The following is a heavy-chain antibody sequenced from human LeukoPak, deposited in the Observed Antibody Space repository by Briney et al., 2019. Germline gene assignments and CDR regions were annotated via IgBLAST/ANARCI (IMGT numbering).Heavy chain of an antibody. V-gene: IGHV3-23*01. CDR1: DFTFSTYG. CDR2: VSGSGAIA. CDR3: ARAPITMVRGVLSGAYLDV. J-gene: IGHJ6*03. Sequence: GGSLRLSCAASDFTFSTYGMSWVRQAPGKGLEWVSTVSGSGAIAYYTDSDKGRFTISRDNSKNTLYLQMNSLRAEDTAVYYCARAPITMVRGVLSGAYLDVWGKGTTVTVSS. D-gene: IGHD3-10*01.